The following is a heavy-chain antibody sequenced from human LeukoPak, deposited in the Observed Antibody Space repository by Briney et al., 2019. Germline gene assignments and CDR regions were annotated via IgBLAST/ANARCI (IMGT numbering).Heavy chain of an antibody. CDR1: GGSISSGGYY. CDR3: ASGDNDPLFDY. J-gene: IGHJ4*02. Sequence: SETLSLTCTVSGGSISSGGYYWSWIRQHPGKGLEWIGYIYYSGSTYYNPSLKGRVTISVVTSKNQFFLKLSSVAAADTARYYCASGDNDPLFDYWGQGILVTVSS. V-gene: IGHV4-31*03. D-gene: IGHD1-1*01. CDR2: IYYSGST.